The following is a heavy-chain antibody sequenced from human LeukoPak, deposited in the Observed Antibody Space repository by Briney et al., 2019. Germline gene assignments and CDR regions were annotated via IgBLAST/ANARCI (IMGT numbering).Heavy chain of an antibody. CDR1: GGSISSYY. J-gene: IGHJ4*02. CDR3: ARGGRRYSSSPGY. V-gene: IGHV4-34*01. D-gene: IGHD6-13*01. CDR2: INHSGST. Sequence: SETLSLTCTVSGGSISSYYWSWIRQPPGKGLEWIGEINHSGSTNYNPSLKSRVTISVDTSKNQFSLKLSSVTAADTAVYYCARGGRRYSSSPGYWGQGTLVTVSS.